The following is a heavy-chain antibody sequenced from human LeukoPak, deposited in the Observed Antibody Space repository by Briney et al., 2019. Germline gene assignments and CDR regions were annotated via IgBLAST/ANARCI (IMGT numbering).Heavy chain of an antibody. CDR2: INPSGGST. CDR3: ARDKGIAVAGKEDYFDY. CDR1: GYTFTSYY. Sequence: ASVKVSCKASGYTFTSYYIHWVRQAPGQGLEWMGIINPSGGSTSYAQKFQGRVTMTRDMSTSTVYMELSSLRSEDTAVYYCARDKGIAVAGKEDYFDYWGQGTLVTVPS. D-gene: IGHD6-19*01. J-gene: IGHJ4*02. V-gene: IGHV1-46*01.